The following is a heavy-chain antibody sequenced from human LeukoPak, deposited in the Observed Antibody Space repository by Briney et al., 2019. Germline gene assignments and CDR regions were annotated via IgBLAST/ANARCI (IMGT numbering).Heavy chain of an antibody. CDR3: ATYGGNPFDY. V-gene: IGHV4-59*01. D-gene: IGHD4-23*01. CDR1: GGSISSYY. CDR2: IYYSGST. J-gene: IGHJ4*02. Sequence: SETLSLTCTVSGGSISSYYWSWIRQPPGKGLEWIGYIYYSGSTNYNPSLKSRVTISVDTSKDQFSLKLSSVTAADTAVYYCATYGGNPFDYWGQGTLVTVSS.